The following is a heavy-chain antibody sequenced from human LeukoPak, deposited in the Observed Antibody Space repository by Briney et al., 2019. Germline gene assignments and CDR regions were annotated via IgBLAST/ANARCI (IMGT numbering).Heavy chain of an antibody. CDR3: ARDPELLYRYGFGAFDI. D-gene: IGHD5-18*01. J-gene: IGHJ3*02. Sequence: ASVKVSCKASGYTFTSYCISWVRQAPGQGLEWMGWISGYNGNTKYAQNLQGRVTMTRDTSTSTAYMELRRLTSDDTAVYYCARDPELLYRYGFGAFDIWGQGTMVTVSS. CDR2: ISGYNGNT. V-gene: IGHV1-18*01. CDR1: GYTFTSYC.